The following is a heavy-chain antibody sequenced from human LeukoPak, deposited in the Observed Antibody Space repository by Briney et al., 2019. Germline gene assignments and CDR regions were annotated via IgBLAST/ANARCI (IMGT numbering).Heavy chain of an antibody. CDR1: GGSISSGGYY. V-gene: IGHV4-31*03. CDR3: ARVYSSSWLIDY. D-gene: IGHD6-13*01. J-gene: IGHJ4*02. CDR2: FYYSGST. Sequence: SQTLSLTCTVSGGSISSGGYYWSWIRQHPGKGLEWIGYFYYSGSTYYNPSLKSRVTISVDTSKNQFSLKLSSVTAADTAVYYCARVYSSSWLIDYWGQGTLVTVSS.